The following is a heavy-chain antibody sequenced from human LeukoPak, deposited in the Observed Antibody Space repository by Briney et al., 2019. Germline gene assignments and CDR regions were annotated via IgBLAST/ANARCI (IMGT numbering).Heavy chain of an antibody. V-gene: IGHV4-34*01. CDR1: GGSFSGYY. CDR2: INYSGST. D-gene: IGHD1-14*01. J-gene: IGHJ4*02. Sequence: PSETLSLTCAVYGGSFSGYYWSWIRQPPGKGLEWIGEINYSGSTNYNPSLKSRVTILVDTSKNQFSLKLSSVTAADTAVYYCARVNRFYRTFDYWGQGTLVTVSS. CDR3: ARVNRFYRTFDY.